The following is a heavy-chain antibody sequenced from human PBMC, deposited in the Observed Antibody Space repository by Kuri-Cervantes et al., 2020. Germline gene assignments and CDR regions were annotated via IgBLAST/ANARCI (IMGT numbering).Heavy chain of an antibody. CDR2: ISWNSGSI. CDR1: GFTFSSYS. J-gene: IGHJ3*02. Sequence: LSLTCAASGFTFSSYSMNWVRQAPGKGLEWVSGISWNSGSIGYADSVKGRFTISRDNAKNSLYLQMNSLRAEDTAVYYCAADPPTRVGATPHDAFDIWGQGTMVTVSS. CDR3: AADPPTRVGATPHDAFDI. D-gene: IGHD1-26*01. V-gene: IGHV3-21*04.